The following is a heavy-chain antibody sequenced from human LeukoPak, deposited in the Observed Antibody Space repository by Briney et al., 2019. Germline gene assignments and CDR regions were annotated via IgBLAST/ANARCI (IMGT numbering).Heavy chain of an antibody. Sequence: PGGSLRLSCAASGFTFSTYAIHWVRQAPGKGLEWISFISCDGRIKYYADSVKGRFTISRDNSKNTLSLQMNSLRAEDTAIYYCARDLSEKYCIDYWGQGTLVTVSS. J-gene: IGHJ4*02. CDR1: GFTFSTYA. V-gene: IGHV3-30-3*01. CDR3: ARDLSEKYCIDY. CDR2: ISCDGRIK. D-gene: IGHD2-8*02.